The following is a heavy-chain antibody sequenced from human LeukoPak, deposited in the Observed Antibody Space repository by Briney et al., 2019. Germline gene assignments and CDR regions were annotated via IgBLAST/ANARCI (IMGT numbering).Heavy chain of an antibody. J-gene: IGHJ4*02. CDR2: IYYSGST. V-gene: IGHV4-39*01. CDR1: GGSISSSSYY. CDR3: ASHCSGGSCYFAYDY. Sequence: SETLSLTCTVSGGSISSSSYYWGWIRQPPGKGLEWIGSIYYSGSTYCNPALKSRLTISVDTSKNQFSLKLSSVTAADTAVYYCASHCSGGSCYFAYDYWGQGTLVTVSS. D-gene: IGHD2-15*01.